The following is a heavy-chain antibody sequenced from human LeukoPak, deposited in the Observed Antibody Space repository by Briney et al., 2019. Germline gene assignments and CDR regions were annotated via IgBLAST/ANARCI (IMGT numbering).Heavy chain of an antibody. CDR3: ARSGSYYEGAFDI. CDR1: GGSISSYY. V-gene: IGHV4-4*07. Sequence: PSETLSLTCTVSGGSISSYYWSWIRQPAGKGLEWIGRIYTSGSTNYNPSLKSRVTMSVDASKNQFSLKLSSVAAADTAVYYCARSGSYYEGAFDIWGQGTMVTVSS. CDR2: IYTSGST. J-gene: IGHJ3*02. D-gene: IGHD1-26*01.